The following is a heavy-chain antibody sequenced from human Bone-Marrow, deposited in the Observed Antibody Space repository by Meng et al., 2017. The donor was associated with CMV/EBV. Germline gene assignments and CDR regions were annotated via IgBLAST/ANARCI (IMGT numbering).Heavy chain of an antibody. V-gene: IGHV1-8*01. CDR1: GYTFTSYD. CDR2: MNPNSGNT. J-gene: IGHJ4*02. Sequence: ASVKVSCKASGYTFTSYDINWVRQATGQGLEWMGWMNPNSGNTGYAQKFQGRVTMTRNTSISTAYMELSSLRSEDTAVYYCARGRVVPAADDYWGQGKLVNVDS. CDR3: ARGRVVPAADDY. D-gene: IGHD2-2*01.